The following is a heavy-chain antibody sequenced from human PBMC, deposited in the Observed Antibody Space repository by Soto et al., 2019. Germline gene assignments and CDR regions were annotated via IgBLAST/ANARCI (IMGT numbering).Heavy chain of an antibody. V-gene: IGHV1-18*01. Sequence: QIQLAQSGGEVKKPGASVKVSCKSSGYKFISHSITWVRQAPGQGLEWMGRISAYNGNTNYAQKLQGRVTMTTDTSTNTAYMELRSLRSDDTAVYYCARGAFCGGAPGCRDMDVWGQGTTVTVSS. CDR3: ARGAFCGGAPGCRDMDV. CDR1: GYKFISHS. CDR2: ISAYNGNT. D-gene: IGHD2-21*01. J-gene: IGHJ6*02.